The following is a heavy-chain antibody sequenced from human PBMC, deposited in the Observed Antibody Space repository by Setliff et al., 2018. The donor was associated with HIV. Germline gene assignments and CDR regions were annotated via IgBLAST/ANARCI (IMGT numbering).Heavy chain of an antibody. J-gene: IGHJ4*02. CDR3: AKDHSSGWHYYFDY. CDR1: GYSFTTFD. V-gene: IGHV1-8*01. CDR2: MNPNSGNT. Sequence: ASVKVSCKASGYSFTTFDVNWVRQATGQGLEWMGWMNPNSGNTGYADSVKGRFTISRDNSKNTLYLQMDSLRAEDAAVYYCAKDHSSGWHYYFDYWGQGTLVTVSS. D-gene: IGHD6-19*01.